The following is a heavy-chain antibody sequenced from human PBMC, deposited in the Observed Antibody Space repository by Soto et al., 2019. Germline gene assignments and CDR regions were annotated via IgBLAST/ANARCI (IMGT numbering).Heavy chain of an antibody. Sequence: SETLSLTCTVSGGSISGYYWSWIRQPPGMGLEWIGYVYSSGSTNYNPSLKSRATISMDTSKSQFSLTVSSVTAADTAVYFCARGYYDTSGYSNPFDYWGQGTLVTVSS. J-gene: IGHJ4*02. CDR1: GGSISGYY. CDR2: VYSSGST. D-gene: IGHD3-22*01. CDR3: ARGYYDTSGYSNPFDY. V-gene: IGHV4-59*01.